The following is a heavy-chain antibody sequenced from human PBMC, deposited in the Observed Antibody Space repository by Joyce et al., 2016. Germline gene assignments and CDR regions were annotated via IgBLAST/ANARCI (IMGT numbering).Heavy chain of an antibody. D-gene: IGHD1-26*01. Sequence: EVHLVESGGGPVKPGGSLSISCAASGFTFSNSALHWVRQAPGKGLEWVSSICLSSTSQDYADSLKGRFSISRDNSKNLVYLHLNSLRVEDTAVYYCAKAPGGSPGWLESWGQGTLVIVSS. CDR1: GFTFSNSA. CDR3: AKAPGGSPGWLES. V-gene: IGHV3-21*01. CDR2: ICLSSTSQ. J-gene: IGHJ4*02.